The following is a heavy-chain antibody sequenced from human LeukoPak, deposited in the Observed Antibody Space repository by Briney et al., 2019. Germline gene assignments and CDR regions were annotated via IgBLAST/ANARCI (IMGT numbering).Heavy chain of an antibody. D-gene: IGHD3-10*01. V-gene: IGHV3-74*01. CDR1: GFTFSSYW. J-gene: IGHJ6*03. Sequence: GGSLRLSCAASGFTFSSYWMHWVRQAPGKGLVWVSRINSDGSSTSYADSVRGRFSISRDNAKNTLYLQMNSLRAEDTAVYYCAGHSYGELLRHYYIDVWGKGATVTISS. CDR3: AGHSYGELLRHYYIDV. CDR2: INSDGSST.